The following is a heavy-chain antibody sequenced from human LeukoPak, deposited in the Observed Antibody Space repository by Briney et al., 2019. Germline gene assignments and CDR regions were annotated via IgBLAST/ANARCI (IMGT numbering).Heavy chain of an antibody. V-gene: IGHV1-18*01. CDR3: ARGDYYDSSGYRDY. CDR1: GYTFTSYG. J-gene: IGHJ4*02. D-gene: IGHD3-22*01. Sequence: ASVKVSCKASGYTFTSYGISWVRQAPGQGLEWMGWISAYNGNTNYAQKLQGRVTMTTDTSTSTAYMDLRSLRSDDTAVYYCARGDYYDSSGYRDYWGQGTLVTVSS. CDR2: ISAYNGNT.